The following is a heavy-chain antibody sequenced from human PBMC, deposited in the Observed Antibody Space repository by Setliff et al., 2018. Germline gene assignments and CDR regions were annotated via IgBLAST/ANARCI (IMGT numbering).Heavy chain of an antibody. CDR2: IYSSGST. CDR3: ARDPGYPSGVAGGFDT. CDR1: GDTLSVYY. J-gene: IGHJ3*02. V-gene: IGHV4-4*08. D-gene: IGHD2-2*03. Sequence: SETLSLTCTVSGDTLSVYYWSWVRQSPGQGLEWIGYIYSSGSTNYNPSLKSRVTISIDTSSKHFSLILTSVTAADTAVYYCARDPGYPSGVAGGFDTWGQGTTVTVSS.